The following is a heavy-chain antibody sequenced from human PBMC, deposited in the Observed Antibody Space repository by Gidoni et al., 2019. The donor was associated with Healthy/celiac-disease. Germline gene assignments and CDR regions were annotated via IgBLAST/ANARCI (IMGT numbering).Heavy chain of an antibody. Sequence: QVQLVESGGGVVQPGRSLRLSCAASGFTFSSYGMHWVRQAPGKGLEWVAVIWYDGSNKYYADSVKGRFTISRDNSKNTLYLQMNSLRAEDTAVYYCARGVIAPNWASAFDIWGQGTMVTVSS. CDR3: ARGVIAPNWASAFDI. CDR1: GFTFSSYG. D-gene: IGHD1-1*01. V-gene: IGHV3-33*01. CDR2: IWYDGSNK. J-gene: IGHJ3*02.